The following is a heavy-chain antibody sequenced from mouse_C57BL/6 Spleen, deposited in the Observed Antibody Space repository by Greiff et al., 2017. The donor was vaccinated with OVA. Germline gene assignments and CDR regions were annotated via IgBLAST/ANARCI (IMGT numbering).Heavy chain of an antibody. CDR3: ARDNSMDY. J-gene: IGHJ4*01. V-gene: IGHV1-76*01. CDR2: LYPGSGNT. Sequence: QVQLQQSGAELVRPGASVKLSCKASGYTFTDYYINWVKQRPGQGLEWIARLYPGSGNTYYNEKFKCKATLTAEKSSSTAYMQLSSLTSEDSAVYFCARDNSMDYWGQGTSVTVSS. D-gene: IGHD4-1*02. CDR1: GYTFTDYY.